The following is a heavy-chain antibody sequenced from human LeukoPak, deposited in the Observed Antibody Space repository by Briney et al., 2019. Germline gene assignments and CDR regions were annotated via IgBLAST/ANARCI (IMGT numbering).Heavy chain of an antibody. CDR1: GFTFSSYE. V-gene: IGHV3-15*01. D-gene: IGHD1-14*01. CDR3: TTELDVRPNHY. Sequence: GGSLRLSCAASGFTFSSYEMNWVRQAPGKGLEWVGRIKRKNDGGTTDYAAPVKGRFTISRDDSKNTLYLQMNSLKSEDTAVYYCTTELDVRPNHYWGQGTLVTVSS. J-gene: IGHJ4*02. CDR2: IKRKNDGGTT.